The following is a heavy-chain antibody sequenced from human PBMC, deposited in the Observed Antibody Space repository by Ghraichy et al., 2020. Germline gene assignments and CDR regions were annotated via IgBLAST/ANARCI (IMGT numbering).Heavy chain of an antibody. CDR3: ARDPARFLEWLDKDNWFDP. CDR1: GYTFTSYG. V-gene: IGHV1-18*01. CDR2: ISAYNGNT. J-gene: IGHJ5*02. Sequence: ASVKVSCKASGYTFTSYGISWVRQAPGQGLEWMGWISAYNGNTNYAQKLQGRVTMTTDTSTSTAYMELRSLRSDDTAVYYCARDPARFLEWLDKDNWFDPWGQGTLVTVSS. D-gene: IGHD3-3*01.